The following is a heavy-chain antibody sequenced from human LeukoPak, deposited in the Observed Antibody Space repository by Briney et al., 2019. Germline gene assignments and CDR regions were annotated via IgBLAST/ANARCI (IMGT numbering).Heavy chain of an antibody. CDR2: ISVSGGST. CDR1: GFTFSSYP. D-gene: IGHD6-13*01. V-gene: IGHV3-23*01. J-gene: IGHJ4*02. CDR3: ARDPIAAVRFDY. Sequence: GGSLRLSCAASGFTFSSYPMSWVRQAPGKALEWVSAISVSGGSTYYPDSVKGRFTISRDNSKNTLYLQMNSLRAEDTAVYYCARDPIAAVRFDYWGQGTLVTVSS.